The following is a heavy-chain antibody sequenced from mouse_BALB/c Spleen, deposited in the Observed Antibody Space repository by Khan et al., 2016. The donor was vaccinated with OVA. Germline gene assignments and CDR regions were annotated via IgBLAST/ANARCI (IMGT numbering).Heavy chain of an antibody. CDR3: AKGVWSYYYTLDY. J-gene: IGHJ4*01. CDR2: LWGGGST. V-gene: IGHV2-6-5*01. CDR1: GFSLSDYG. Sequence: QVQLKESGPGLVAPSQNLSITCTVSGFSLSDYGVSWIRQPPGKGLEWLGVLWGGGSTYYNSVLKSRLSISKDNSKSQVFLKMSSLQSYDTAMYYCAKGVWSYYYTLDYWGQGTSVTVSS.